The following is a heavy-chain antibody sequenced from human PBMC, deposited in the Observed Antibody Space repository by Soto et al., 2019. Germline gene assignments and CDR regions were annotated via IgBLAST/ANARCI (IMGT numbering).Heavy chain of an antibody. CDR2: IIPIFGTA. J-gene: IGHJ6*02. CDR3: ARSGYCSSTSCYAHYYYYGMDV. Sequence: QVQLVQSGAEVKKTGSSVKVSCKASGGTFSSYAISWVRQAPGQGLEWMGGIIPIFGTANYAQKFQGRDTITADESTSTAYMELSSLRSEDTAVYYCARSGYCSSTSCYAHYYYYGMDVWGQGTTVTVSS. D-gene: IGHD2-2*01. CDR1: GGTFSSYA. V-gene: IGHV1-69*01.